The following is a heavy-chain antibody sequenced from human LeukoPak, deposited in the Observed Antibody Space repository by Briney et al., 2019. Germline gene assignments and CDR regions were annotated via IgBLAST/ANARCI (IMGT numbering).Heavy chain of an antibody. Sequence: PSETLSLTCAVYGVSFSGYYWSWIRQPPGKGLEWIGEINHSGSTNYNPSLKSRVTISVDTSKNQFSLKLSSVTAADTAVYYCAAGNDYFDYWGQGTLVTVSS. D-gene: IGHD4-23*01. CDR2: INHSGST. V-gene: IGHV4-34*01. CDR3: AAGNDYFDY. CDR1: GVSFSGYY. J-gene: IGHJ4*02.